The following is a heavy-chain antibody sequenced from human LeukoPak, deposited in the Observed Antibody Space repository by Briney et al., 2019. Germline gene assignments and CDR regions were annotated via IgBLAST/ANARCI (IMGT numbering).Heavy chain of an antibody. CDR2: IYSGGST. Sequence: TGGSLRLSCAASGFTVSSNYMSWVRQAPGKGLEWVSVIYSGGSTYYADSVKGRFTISRDNSKNTLYLQMNSLRVEDTAVYYCARETRGGSYGYYYYYGMDVWGQGTTVTVSS. V-gene: IGHV3-53*01. CDR1: GFTVSSNY. D-gene: IGHD1-26*01. CDR3: ARETRGGSYGYYYYYGMDV. J-gene: IGHJ6*02.